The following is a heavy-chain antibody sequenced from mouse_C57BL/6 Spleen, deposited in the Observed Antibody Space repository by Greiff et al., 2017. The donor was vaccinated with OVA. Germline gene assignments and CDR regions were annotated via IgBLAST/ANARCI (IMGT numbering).Heavy chain of an antibody. CDR1: GFTFSSYA. CDR3: ARCGSSSFGY. CDR2: ISDGGSYT. V-gene: IGHV5-4*01. Sequence: EVQGVESGGGLVKPGGSLKLSCAASGFTFSSYAMSWVRQTPEKRLEWVATISDGGSYTYYPDNVKGRFTISRDNAKNNLYLQMSHLKSEDAAMYYCARCGSSSFGYWGQGTTRTVAS. J-gene: IGHJ2*01. D-gene: IGHD1-1*01.